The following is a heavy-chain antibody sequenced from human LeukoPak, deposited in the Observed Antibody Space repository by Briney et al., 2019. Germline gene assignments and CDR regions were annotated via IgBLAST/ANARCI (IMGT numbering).Heavy chain of an antibody. CDR3: ALGDCSSTSCYVFDY. D-gene: IGHD2-2*01. Sequence: PETLSLTCTVSGGYISSYYWRWIPQPPGEGLEWIGYIFNRGSTNYNPSLQSRVTISVDTSKNQFSLKLSSVTAADTAVYFCALGDCSSTSCYVFDYWGQGSLVSVSS. V-gene: IGHV4-59*01. CDR1: GGYISSYY. J-gene: IGHJ4*02. CDR2: IFNRGST.